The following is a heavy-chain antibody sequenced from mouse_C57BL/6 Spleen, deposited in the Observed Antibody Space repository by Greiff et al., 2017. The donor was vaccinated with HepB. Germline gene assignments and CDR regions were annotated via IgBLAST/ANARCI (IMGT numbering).Heavy chain of an antibody. D-gene: IGHD1-1*01. J-gene: IGHJ4*01. V-gene: IGHV5-6*02. CDR2: ISSGGSYT. CDR1: GFTFSSYG. Sequence: EVKLEESGGDLVKPGGSLKLSCAASGFTFSSYGMSWVRQTPDKRLEWVATISSGGSYTYYPDSVKGRYTISRDNAKNTLYLQMSSLTSEDTAMYYCARHDGSSYHYYAIDYWGQGTSVTVSS. CDR3: ARHDGSSYHYYAIDY.